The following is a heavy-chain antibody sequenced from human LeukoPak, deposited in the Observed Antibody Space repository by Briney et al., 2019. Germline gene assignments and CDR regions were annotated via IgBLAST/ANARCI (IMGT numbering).Heavy chain of an antibody. D-gene: IGHD6-13*01. CDR1: GFTFSDYY. CDR3: ARPSSSFYFDY. CDR2: IYHSGST. Sequence: PGGSLRLSCAASGFTFSDYYMSWIRQAPGKGLEWIGSIYHSGSTYYNPSLKSRVTISVDTSKNQFSLKLSSVTAADTAVYYCARPSSSFYFDYWGQGTLVTVSS. J-gene: IGHJ4*02. V-gene: IGHV4-38-2*01.